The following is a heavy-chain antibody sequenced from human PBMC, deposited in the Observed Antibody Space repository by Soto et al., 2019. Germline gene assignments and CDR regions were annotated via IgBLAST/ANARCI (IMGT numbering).Heavy chain of an antibody. CDR2: ISYDGSNK. CDR1: GFTFSSYG. Sequence: QVQLVESGGGVVQPGRSLRLSCAASGFTFSSYGMHWVRQAPGKGLEWVAVISYDGSNKYYADSVKGRFTISRDNSKNTLYQQMNSLRAEDTAVYYCAKDRFYGDYGPYYFDYWGQGTLVTVSS. J-gene: IGHJ4*02. D-gene: IGHD4-17*01. V-gene: IGHV3-30*18. CDR3: AKDRFYGDYGPYYFDY.